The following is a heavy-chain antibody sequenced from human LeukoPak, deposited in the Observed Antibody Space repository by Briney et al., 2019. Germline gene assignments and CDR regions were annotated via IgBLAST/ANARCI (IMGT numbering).Heavy chain of an antibody. CDR1: GGSINSYY. CDR2: IYYSGST. J-gene: IGHJ4*02. V-gene: IGHV4-59*08. Sequence: SETLSLTCTVSGGSINSYYWSWIRQPPGKGLEYIGYIYYSGSTNYNPSLKSRVTISVDTSKNQFSLKLSSVTAADTAVYYCARRYYGSGSYYFDYWGLGTLVTVSS. CDR3: ARRYYGSGSYYFDY. D-gene: IGHD3-10*01.